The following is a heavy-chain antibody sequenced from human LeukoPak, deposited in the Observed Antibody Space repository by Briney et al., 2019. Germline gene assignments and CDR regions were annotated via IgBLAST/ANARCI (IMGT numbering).Heavy chain of an antibody. CDR3: AKDRGTQYQLLFDY. D-gene: IGHD2-2*01. Sequence: PGXXLRLSCAASGFTFSSYGMHWVRQAPGKGLEWVAVIWYDGSNKYYADSVKGRFTISRDNSKNTLYLQMNSLRAEDTAVYYCAKDRGTQYQLLFDYWGQGTLVTVSS. CDR2: IWYDGSNK. V-gene: IGHV3-33*06. CDR1: GFTFSSYG. J-gene: IGHJ4*02.